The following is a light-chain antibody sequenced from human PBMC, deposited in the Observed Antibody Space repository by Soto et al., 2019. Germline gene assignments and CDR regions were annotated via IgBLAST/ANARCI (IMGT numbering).Light chain of an antibody. CDR3: SSFAGNNNLV. Sequence: QSALTQPPSASGSPGQSVTISWTGTSSDVGVYNYVSWYQQHPGKAPKLMIYEVSKRPSGVPDRFSGSKSGTTASLTVSGLQAEDEADYYCSSFAGNNNLVFGGGTKLTVL. J-gene: IGLJ2*01. CDR1: SSDVGVYNY. CDR2: EVS. V-gene: IGLV2-8*01.